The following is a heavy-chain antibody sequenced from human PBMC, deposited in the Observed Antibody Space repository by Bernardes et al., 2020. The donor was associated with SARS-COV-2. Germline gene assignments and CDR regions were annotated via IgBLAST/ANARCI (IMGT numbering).Heavy chain of an antibody. CDR2: IRDYDDKT. Sequence: GGSLRLSCAASGFTVSNTWMHWVRQVPGKGLVWVSRIRDYDDKTDYADSVKGRFTISRENAKNSLYLEMNSLRAGDTAVYYCARGMVLGTVDWHFDLWGRGTLVTVSS. V-gene: IGHV3-74*01. CDR1: GFTVSNTW. D-gene: IGHD3-10*01. J-gene: IGHJ2*01. CDR3: ARGMVLGTVDWHFDL.